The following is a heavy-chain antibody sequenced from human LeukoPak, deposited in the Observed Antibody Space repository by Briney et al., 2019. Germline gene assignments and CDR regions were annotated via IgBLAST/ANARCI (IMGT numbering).Heavy chain of an antibody. J-gene: IGHJ4*02. CDR3: ARVDDRNYYYYFDY. V-gene: IGHV4-4*07. CDR2: IYNRGST. Sequence: SDTLSLTCTVSGGSISSYYWNWVRQPAGKGLEWIGRIYNRGSTNYNPSLKSRVTMSVDTSKNQFSLKLTSVTAADTAVYYCARVDDRNYYYYFDYWGQGALVTVSS. D-gene: IGHD3-22*01. CDR1: GGSISSYY.